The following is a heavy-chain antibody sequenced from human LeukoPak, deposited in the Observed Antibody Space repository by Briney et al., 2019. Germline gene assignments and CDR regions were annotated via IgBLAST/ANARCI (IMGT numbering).Heavy chain of an antibody. J-gene: IGHJ6*03. Sequence: ASVKVSCKASGYTFTGYYMHWVRQAPGQGLEWMGWINPNSGGTNYAQKFQGRVTMTRDTSISTAYMELSSLRSEDTAVYYCARGIVATTKNYYYYYYMDVWGKGTTVTISS. V-gene: IGHV1-2*02. CDR1: GYTFTGYY. D-gene: IGHD5-12*01. CDR2: INPNSGGT. CDR3: ARGIVATTKNYYYYYYMDV.